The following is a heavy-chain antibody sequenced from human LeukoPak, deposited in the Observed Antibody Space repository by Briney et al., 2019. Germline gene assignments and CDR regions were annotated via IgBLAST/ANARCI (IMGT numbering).Heavy chain of an antibody. V-gene: IGHV4-38-2*01. CDR3: ARHYYGSPLDY. CDR1: GYSISSGYY. CDR2: IYHSGST. Sequence: SETLPLTCAVSGYSISSGYYWGWIRQPPGKGLEWIGSIYHSGSTYYNPSLKSRVTISVDTSKNQFSLKLSSVTAADTAVYYCARHYYGSPLDYWGQGTLVTVSS. J-gene: IGHJ4*02. D-gene: IGHD3-10*01.